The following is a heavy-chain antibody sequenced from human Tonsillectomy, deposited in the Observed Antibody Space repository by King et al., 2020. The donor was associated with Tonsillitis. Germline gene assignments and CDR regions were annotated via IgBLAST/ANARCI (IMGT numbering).Heavy chain of an antibody. CDR3: AREFYSSGPMGFDP. J-gene: IGHJ5*02. Sequence: QLQESGPGLVKPSETLSLTCTVSGGSISSYYWSWIRQPPGKGLEWIGYIYYSGSTNYNPSLKSRVTISVDTSKNQFSLKLSSVTAADPAVYYCAREFYSSGPMGFDPWGQGTLVTVSS. CDR1: GGSISSYY. V-gene: IGHV4-59*01. CDR2: IYYSGST. D-gene: IGHD6-19*01.